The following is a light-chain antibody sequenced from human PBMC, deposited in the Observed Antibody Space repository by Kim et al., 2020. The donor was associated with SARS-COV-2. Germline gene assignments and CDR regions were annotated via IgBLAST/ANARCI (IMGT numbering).Light chain of an antibody. CDR1: QDIRNY. Sequence: SASVGDRVTLNCQASQDIRNYCNWYQQKTGKAPELLIYDASNLETGVPTRVSGRGSGTDFTFTNTSLEPGDIATYHCQQFDDLPYTCGKETELE. J-gene: IGKJ2*01. V-gene: IGKV1-33*01. CDR3: QQFDDLPYT. CDR2: DAS.